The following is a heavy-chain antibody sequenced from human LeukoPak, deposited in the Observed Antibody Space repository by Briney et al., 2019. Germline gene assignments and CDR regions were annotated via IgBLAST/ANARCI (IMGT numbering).Heavy chain of an antibody. CDR1: GFSFSDYD. CDR2: IRYDGSNT. Sequence: GGSQRLSCAASGFSFSDYDIHWVRLAPGKGLEWVTFIRYDGSNTYAESVKGRFTISRDNSKNTVYLQMNSLAIEDTAIYYCAKNRWGSVATPDSWGQGTVVTVSS. J-gene: IGHJ4*02. D-gene: IGHD5-12*01. V-gene: IGHV3-30*02. CDR3: AKNRWGSVATPDS.